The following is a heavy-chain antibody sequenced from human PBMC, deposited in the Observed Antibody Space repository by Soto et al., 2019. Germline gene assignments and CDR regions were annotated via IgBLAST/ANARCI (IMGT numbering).Heavy chain of an antibody. V-gene: IGHV4-30-2*01. J-gene: IGHJ4*02. Sequence: PSETLSLTCAVSGGSISSGGYSWSWIRQPPGKGLEWIGYIYHSGSTYYNPSLKSRVTISVDTSKNQFSLKLSSVTAADTAVYYCARRYAYSFDYWGQGTLVTVSS. CDR3: ARRYAYSFDY. CDR1: GGSISSGGYS. D-gene: IGHD1-1*01. CDR2: IYHSGST.